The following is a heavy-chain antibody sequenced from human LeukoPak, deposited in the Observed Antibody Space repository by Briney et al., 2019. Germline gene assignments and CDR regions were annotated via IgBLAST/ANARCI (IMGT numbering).Heavy chain of an antibody. V-gene: IGHV4-39*07. J-gene: IGHJ5*02. CDR3: ANYQAECSSTSCYTIKIDP. Sequence: PSQTLSLTCTVSGGSVSSASYYWGWIRQPPGKGLEWIGSIYFSGSTYYNPSLKRRVTISVDTSKNQFSLKLTSVPAADTAVYYCANYQAECSSTSCYTIKIDPWGQGTLVTVSS. CDR1: GGSVSSASYY. D-gene: IGHD2-2*01. CDR2: IYFSGST.